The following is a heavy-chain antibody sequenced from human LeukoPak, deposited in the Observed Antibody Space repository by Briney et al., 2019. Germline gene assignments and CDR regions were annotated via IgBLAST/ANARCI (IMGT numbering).Heavy chain of an antibody. Sequence: GRSLRLSCAASGFPFSGYAMHWVRQAPGKGLEYVSAISSNGGSTYYANSVKGRFTISRDNSKNTLYLQMGSLRAEDMAVYYCARGPNQYYYDSSGYHNDYWGQGTLVTVSS. J-gene: IGHJ4*02. CDR3: ARGPNQYYYDSSGYHNDY. CDR2: ISSNGGST. D-gene: IGHD3-22*01. CDR1: GFPFSGYA. V-gene: IGHV3-64*01.